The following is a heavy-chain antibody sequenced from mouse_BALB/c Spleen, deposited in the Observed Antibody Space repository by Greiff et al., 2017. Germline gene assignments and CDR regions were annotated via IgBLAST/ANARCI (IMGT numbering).Heavy chain of an antibody. Sequence: EVKLMESGPSLVKPSQTLSLTCSVTGDSITSGYWNWIRKFPGNKLEYMGYISYSGSTYYNPSLKSRISITRDTSKNQYYLQLNSVTTEDTATYYCARTDSSGWYYFDYWGQGTTLTVSS. CDR3: ARTDSSGWYYFDY. CDR1: GDSITSGY. CDR2: ISYSGST. J-gene: IGHJ2*01. D-gene: IGHD3-2*01. V-gene: IGHV3-8*02.